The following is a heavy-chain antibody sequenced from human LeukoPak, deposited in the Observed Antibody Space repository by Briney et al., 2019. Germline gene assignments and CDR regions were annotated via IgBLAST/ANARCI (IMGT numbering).Heavy chain of an antibody. Sequence: SVKVSCKASGFTFTSSAVQWVRHARGQRLEWIGWIVVGSGNTNYAQKFQERVTITRDMSTSTAYMELSSLRSEDTAVYYCAADPMGDYVSPWGQGTLVTVSS. J-gene: IGHJ5*02. CDR3: AADPMGDYVSP. CDR2: IVVGSGNT. D-gene: IGHD4-17*01. CDR1: GFTFTSSA. V-gene: IGHV1-58*01.